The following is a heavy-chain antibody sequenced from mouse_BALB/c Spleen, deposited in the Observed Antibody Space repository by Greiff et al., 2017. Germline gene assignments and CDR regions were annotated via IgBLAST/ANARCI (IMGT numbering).Heavy chain of an antibody. CDR2: ISSGGGNT. Sequence: EVQGVESGGGLVKPGGSLKLSCAASRFTFSSYTMSWVRQTPEKRLEWVATISSGGGNTYYPDSVKGRFTISRDNAKNNLYLQMSSLRSEDTALYYCARYRDYAMDYWGQGTSVTVSS. J-gene: IGHJ4*01. CDR3: ARYRDYAMDY. CDR1: RFTFSSYT. V-gene: IGHV5-9*03.